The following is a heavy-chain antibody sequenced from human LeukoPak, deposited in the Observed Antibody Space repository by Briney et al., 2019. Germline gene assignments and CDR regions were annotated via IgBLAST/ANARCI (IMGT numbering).Heavy chain of an antibody. CDR1: GFTFSSYA. CDR3: ARDRDSSGYYYWGY. Sequence: PGGSLRLSCAASGFTFSSYAMNWVRQAPGKGLEWISYISTGGRTIYYADSVKGRFTISRDNAKNSLYLQMNSLRAEDTAVYYCARDRDSSGYYYWGYRGQGSLVTVSS. D-gene: IGHD3-22*01. J-gene: IGHJ4*02. CDR2: ISTGGRTI. V-gene: IGHV3-48*03.